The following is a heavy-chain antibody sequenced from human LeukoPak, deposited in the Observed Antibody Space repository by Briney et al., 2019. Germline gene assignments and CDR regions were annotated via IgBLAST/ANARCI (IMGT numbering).Heavy chain of an antibody. CDR1: GFTFSSYS. Sequence: GGSLRLSCAASGFTFSSYSMNWVRQAPGKGLEWVSSISSSSSYIYYADSVKGRFTISSDNAKNSLYLQMNSLRAEDTAVYYCARSRHYYGSGSYYYYGMDVWGKGTTVTVSS. CDR2: ISSSSSYI. V-gene: IGHV3-21*01. J-gene: IGHJ6*04. CDR3: ARSRHYYGSGSYYYYGMDV. D-gene: IGHD3-10*01.